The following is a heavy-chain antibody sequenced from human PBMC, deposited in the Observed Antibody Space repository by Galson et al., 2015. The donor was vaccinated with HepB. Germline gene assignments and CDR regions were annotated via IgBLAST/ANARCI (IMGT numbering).Heavy chain of an antibody. CDR1: GGSFSGYY. D-gene: IGHD3-22*01. CDR3: ARPYDSSGYNHAFDI. CDR2: INHSGST. V-gene: IGHV4-34*01. Sequence: TLSLTCAVYGGSFSGYYWSWIRQPPGKGLEWIGEINHSGSTNYNPSLKSRVTISVDTSKNQFSLKLSSVTAADTAVYYCARPYDSSGYNHAFDIWGQGTMVTVSS. J-gene: IGHJ3*02.